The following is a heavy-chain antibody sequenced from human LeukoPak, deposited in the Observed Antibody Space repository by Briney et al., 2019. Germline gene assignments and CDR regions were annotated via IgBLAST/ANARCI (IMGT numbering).Heavy chain of an antibody. J-gene: IGHJ4*02. CDR2: IIPIFGTA. V-gene: IGHV1-69*13. D-gene: IGHD3-3*01. CDR3: ASGGDDFWSGYSDY. Sequence: SVKVSCKASGGTFSSYAISWVRQAPGQGLEWMGGIIPIFGTANYAQKFQGRVTITADESTSTAYMELSSLRSEGTAVYYCASGGDDFWSGYSDYWGQGTLVTVSS. CDR1: GGTFSSYA.